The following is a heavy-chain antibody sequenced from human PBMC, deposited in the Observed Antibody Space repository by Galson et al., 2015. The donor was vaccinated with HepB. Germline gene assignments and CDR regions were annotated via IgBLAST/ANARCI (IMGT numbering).Heavy chain of an antibody. CDR3: ATRPSETGVIGPLDF. D-gene: IGHD3-16*02. CDR1: GDSVSSNSAA. V-gene: IGHV6-1*01. J-gene: IGHJ4*02. CDR2: THYRSKWYN. Sequence: CAISGDSVSSNSAAWNWIRQSPSRGLEWLGRTHYRSKWYNDYAVSVKSRITINPDTSKNQFSLQLNSVTPEDTAVYYCATRPSETGVIGPLDFWGQGTLVIVSS.